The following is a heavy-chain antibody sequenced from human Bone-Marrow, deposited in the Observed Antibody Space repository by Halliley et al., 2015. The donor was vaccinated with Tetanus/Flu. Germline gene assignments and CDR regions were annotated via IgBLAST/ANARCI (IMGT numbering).Heavy chain of an antibody. CDR2: THNSGST. D-gene: IGHD1-26*01. CDR1: GGSISGYY. Sequence: TLSLTCTVSGGSISGYYWNWIRQSPGKGLEWIGYTHNSGSTSYNPSLKSRATMSVDTSKNQLSLKLRSVTAADTALYYCARVAPQDNSLGQYGPWGQGTLVTVSS. CDR3: ARVAPQDNSLGQYGP. J-gene: IGHJ5*01. V-gene: IGHV4-59*01.